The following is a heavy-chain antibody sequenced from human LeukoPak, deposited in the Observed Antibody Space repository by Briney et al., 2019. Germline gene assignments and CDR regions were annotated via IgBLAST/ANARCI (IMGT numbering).Heavy chain of an antibody. CDR1: GFTFSSYW. V-gene: IGHV3-74*03. J-gene: IGHJ5*02. CDR3: TRRVAGLNRNDLLDP. CDR2: ISRDGSST. D-gene: IGHD1-20*01. Sequence: PGGSLRLSCAASGFTFSSYWMHWVRQAPGKGLVWVSRISRDGSSTTYADSVKGRFTISRDNVKNTLYLQMNSLRVEDTAVYYCTRRVAGLNRNDLLDPWGQGTLVTVSS.